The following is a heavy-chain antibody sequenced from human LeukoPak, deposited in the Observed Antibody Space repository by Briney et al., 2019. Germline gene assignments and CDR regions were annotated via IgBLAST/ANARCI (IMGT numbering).Heavy chain of an antibody. V-gene: IGHV4-59*01. D-gene: IGHD6-19*01. J-gene: IGHJ4*02. Sequence: PSETLSLTCTVSGGSISGYDWSWIRQPPGKGLEVIGYIYYCGSTDYNPSLKSRVNISVDTSKNQFSLRLSSVTAADTAVYYCARSVAGYDFDYWGQGTLVTVSS. CDR3: ARSVAGYDFDY. CDR2: IYYCGST. CDR1: GGSISGYD.